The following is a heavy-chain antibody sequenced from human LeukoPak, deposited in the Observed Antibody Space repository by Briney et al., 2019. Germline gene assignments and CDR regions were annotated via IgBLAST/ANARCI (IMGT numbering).Heavy chain of an antibody. CDR3: ARVWCSGGSCYSNRGAFDI. CDR1: GGTFSSNT. V-gene: IGHV1-69*13. CDR2: IIPIFGTA. J-gene: IGHJ3*02. Sequence: GASVKVSCKASGGTFSSNTISWVRQAPGQGLECMGGIIPIFGTANYAQKFQGRVTITADEPTSTAYMELSSLRYEDTAVYYCARVWCSGGSCYSNRGAFDIWGQGTMVTVSS. D-gene: IGHD2-15*01.